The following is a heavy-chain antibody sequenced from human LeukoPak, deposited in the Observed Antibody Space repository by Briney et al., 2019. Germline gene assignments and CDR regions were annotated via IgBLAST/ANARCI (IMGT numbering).Heavy chain of an antibody. Sequence: TGGSLRLSCAASGFTFSNAWMSWVRQAPGKGLEWVSSISSSSSYIYYADSVKGRFTISRDNAKNSLYLQMNSLRAEDTAVYYCATHHKYSTPGWGQGTLVTVSS. V-gene: IGHV3-21*01. J-gene: IGHJ4*02. CDR3: ATHHKYSTPG. CDR2: ISSSSSYI. D-gene: IGHD6-6*01. CDR1: GFTFSNAW.